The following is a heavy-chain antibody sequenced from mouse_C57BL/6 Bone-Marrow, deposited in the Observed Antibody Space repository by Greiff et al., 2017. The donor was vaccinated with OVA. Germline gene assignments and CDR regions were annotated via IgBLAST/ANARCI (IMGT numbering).Heavy chain of an antibody. D-gene: IGHD2-4*01. Sequence: EVKLVESGGDLVKPGGSLKLSCAASGFTFSSYGMSWVRQTPDKRLEWVATISSGGSYTYYPDSVKGRFTFSRDNAKNTLYLQMSSLKSEDTAMYYCARNLYYDYSWFAYWGQGTLVTVS. CDR2: ISSGGSYT. CDR3: ARNLYYDYSWFAY. CDR1: GFTFSSYG. J-gene: IGHJ3*01. V-gene: IGHV5-6*01.